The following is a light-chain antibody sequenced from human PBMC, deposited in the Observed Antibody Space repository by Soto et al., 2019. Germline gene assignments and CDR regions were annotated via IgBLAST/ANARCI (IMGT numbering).Light chain of an antibody. CDR2: DDD. V-gene: IGLV1-51*01. Sequence: QSVLTQPPSVSAAPGQKVTICCSGSSXNIGGNSVSWYQQLPGTAPKLLIYDDDKRPSGIPDRFSGSKSGTSATLGITGFQTGDEADYYCGSWESSLSAYVFTTGTKVTVL. J-gene: IGLJ1*01. CDR1: SXNIGGNS. CDR3: GSWESSLSAYV.